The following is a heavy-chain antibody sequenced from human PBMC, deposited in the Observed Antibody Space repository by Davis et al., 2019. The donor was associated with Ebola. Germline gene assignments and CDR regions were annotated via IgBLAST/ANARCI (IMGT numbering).Heavy chain of an antibody. CDR3: SSSPFDY. Sequence: GGSLRLSCAASGFTFSSYSMNWVRQAPGKGLEWVSYISSSSSTIYYADSVKGRFTISRDSSKNTLDLQMNSLRAEDTALYSCSSSPFDYWGQGTLVTVSS. CDR1: GFTFSSYS. D-gene: IGHD2-2*01. CDR2: ISSSSSTI. J-gene: IGHJ4*02. V-gene: IGHV3-48*01.